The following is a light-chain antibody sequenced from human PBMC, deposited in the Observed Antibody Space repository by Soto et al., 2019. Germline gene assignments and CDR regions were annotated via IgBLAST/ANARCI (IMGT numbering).Light chain of an antibody. Sequence: QAVVTQPPSVSGAPGQRVTISCTGSSSNIGAGYDVHWYQQLPGTAPKLLIYGNSNRPSGVPDRFSGSKSGTSASLDITGLQAEDEADYYCQSYASSLRGVVFGGGTKLTVL. V-gene: IGLV1-40*01. CDR2: GNS. CDR3: QSYASSLRGVV. J-gene: IGLJ2*01. CDR1: SSNIGAGYD.